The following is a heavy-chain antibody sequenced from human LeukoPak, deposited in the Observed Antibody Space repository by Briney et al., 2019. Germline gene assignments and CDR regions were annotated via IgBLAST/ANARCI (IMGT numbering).Heavy chain of an antibody. Sequence: GSLRLSCSASGXSFSSYGMHWVRQAPGKGLEWVAVIWYDGSNKYYADSVKGRFTISRDNSQNTLYLQMNSLRAEDTAVYSCAKDADILTGYQGNAFDIWGQGTMVTVSS. J-gene: IGHJ3*02. V-gene: IGHV3-33*06. CDR1: GXSFSSYG. D-gene: IGHD3-9*01. CDR2: IWYDGSNK. CDR3: AKDADILTGYQGNAFDI.